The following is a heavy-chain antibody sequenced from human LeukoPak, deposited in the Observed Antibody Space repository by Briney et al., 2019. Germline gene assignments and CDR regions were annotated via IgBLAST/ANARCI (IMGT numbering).Heavy chain of an antibody. CDR3: ARVSGYDSEYFDY. Sequence: GGSLRLSCAASGFTVSSNYMSWVRQAPGKGLEWVSVIYSGGSTYYADSVKGRFTISRDNSKNTLYLQMNSLRAEDTAVYYCARVSGYDSEYFDYWGQGTLVTVSS. J-gene: IGHJ4*02. D-gene: IGHD5-12*01. V-gene: IGHV3-66*01. CDR2: IYSGGST. CDR1: GFTVSSNY.